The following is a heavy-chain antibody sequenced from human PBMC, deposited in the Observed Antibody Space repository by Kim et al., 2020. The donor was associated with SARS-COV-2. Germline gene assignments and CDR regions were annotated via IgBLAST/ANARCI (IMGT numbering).Heavy chain of an antibody. D-gene: IGHD2-2*03. Sequence: ASVKVSCKASGYTFTSYAMHWVRQAPGQRLEWMGWINAGNGNTKYSQKFQGRVTINRDTSASTAYMELSSLRSEDTAVYYCAREFGYCSGSSCQYTHYYYYMDVWGKGTTVTVSS. CDR2: INAGNGNT. V-gene: IGHV1-3*01. CDR3: AREFGYCSGSSCQYTHYYYYMDV. CDR1: GYTFTSYA. J-gene: IGHJ6*03.